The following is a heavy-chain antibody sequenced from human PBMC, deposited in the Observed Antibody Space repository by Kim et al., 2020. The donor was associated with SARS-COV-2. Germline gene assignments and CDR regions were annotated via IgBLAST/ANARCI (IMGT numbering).Heavy chain of an antibody. D-gene: IGHD2-8*01. J-gene: IGHJ3*02. V-gene: IGHV4-4*02. CDR2: VYHTGSS. Sequence: SETLSLTCIVSGGSVSSGQWWSWLRQPPGKSLLWIGGVYHTGSSNYNPSLQSRFTMSVDKTNNHFSLTLLSLSPADTAADYCSTSSNGDRDCFDI. CDR1: GGSVSSGQW. CDR3: STSSNGDRDCFDI.